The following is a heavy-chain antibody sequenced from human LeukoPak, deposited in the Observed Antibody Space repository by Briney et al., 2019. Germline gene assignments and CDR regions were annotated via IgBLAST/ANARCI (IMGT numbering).Heavy chain of an antibody. D-gene: IGHD3-22*01. CDR3: ATTPYYDSSLDY. V-gene: IGHV3-30*02. J-gene: IGHJ4*02. CDR2: IRYDGSNK. CDR1: GFTFSSYG. Sequence: GGSLRLSCAASGFTFSSYGMHWVRQAPGKGLEWVAFIRYDGSNKYYADSVKGRFTISRDNSKNTLYLQMNSLRAEDTVVYYCATTPYYDSSLDYWGQGTLVTVSS.